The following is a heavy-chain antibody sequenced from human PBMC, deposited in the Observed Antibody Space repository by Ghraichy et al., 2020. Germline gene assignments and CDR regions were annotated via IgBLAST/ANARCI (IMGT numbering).Heavy chain of an antibody. D-gene: IGHD6-19*01. V-gene: IGHV1-18*01. CDR1: GYTFTSYG. CDR2: ISAYNGNT. CDR3: ARLIAVAGTDHYYMDV. Sequence: ASVKVSCKASGYTFTSYGISWVRQAPGQGLEWMGWISAYNGNTNYAQKLQGRVTMTTDTSTSTAYMELRSLRSDDTAVYYCARLIAVAGTDHYYMDVWGKGTTVTVSS. J-gene: IGHJ6*03.